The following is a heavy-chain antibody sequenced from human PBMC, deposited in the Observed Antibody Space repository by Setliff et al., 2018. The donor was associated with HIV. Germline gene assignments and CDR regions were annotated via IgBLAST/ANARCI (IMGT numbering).Heavy chain of an antibody. CDR1: GFTFSGYA. D-gene: IGHD4-17*01. Sequence: GASLKISCAASGFTFSGYAMHWVRQAPGKGLEWVAVISYDGSNKYYADSVKGRFTISRDNSKNTLYLRMNSPRAEDMAVYYCARTRHDYGGYFDHWGQGTLVTVSS. CDR2: ISYDGSNK. J-gene: IGHJ4*02. V-gene: IGHV3-30*04. CDR3: ARTRHDYGGYFDH.